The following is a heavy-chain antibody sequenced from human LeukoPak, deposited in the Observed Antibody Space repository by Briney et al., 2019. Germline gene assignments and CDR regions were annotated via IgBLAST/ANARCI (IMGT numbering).Heavy chain of an antibody. D-gene: IGHD6-19*01. CDR1: GYTFTSYD. V-gene: IGHV1-8*03. J-gene: IGHJ5*02. CDR2: MNPNSGNT. Sequence: ASVKVSCKASGYTFTSYDINWVRQATGQGLEWMGWMNPNSGNTGYAQKFQGRVTITRNTSISTAYMELSSLRSEDTAVYYCARGLGGGWYLEGYTYNWFDPWGQGTLVTVSS. CDR3: ARGLGGGWYLEGYTYNWFDP.